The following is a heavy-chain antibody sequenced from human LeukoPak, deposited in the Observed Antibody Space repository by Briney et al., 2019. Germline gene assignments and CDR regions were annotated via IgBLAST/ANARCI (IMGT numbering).Heavy chain of an antibody. CDR3: ARAGWPTPHLNYFDY. CDR2: IYSGGST. J-gene: IGHJ4*02. V-gene: IGHV3-53*01. Sequence: GGSLRLSCAASGFTVSSNYMSWVRQAPGKGLEWVSVIYSGGSTYYADSVKGRFTISRDNSKNTLYLQTNSLRAEDTAVYYCARAGWPTPHLNYFDYWGQGTLVTVSS. D-gene: IGHD2-15*01. CDR1: GFTVSSNY.